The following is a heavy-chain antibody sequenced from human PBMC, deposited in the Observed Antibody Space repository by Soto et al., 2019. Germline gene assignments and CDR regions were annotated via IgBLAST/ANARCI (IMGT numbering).Heavy chain of an antibody. CDR3: ARLVSAAANDY. CDR1: GFTFSSYW. D-gene: IGHD1-26*01. Sequence: EVPLVESGGGLVQPGGSLRLSCAASGFTFSSYWMSWVRQAPGKGLEWVANIKQDETEKYYVDSVKGRFTISRDNAKSSLYLQMNSLRAEDTAVYYCARLVSAAANDYWGQGTLVTVSS. CDR2: IKQDETEK. J-gene: IGHJ4*02. V-gene: IGHV3-7*04.